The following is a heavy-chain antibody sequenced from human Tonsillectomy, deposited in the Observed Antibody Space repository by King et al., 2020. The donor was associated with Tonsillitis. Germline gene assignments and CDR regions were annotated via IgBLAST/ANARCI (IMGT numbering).Heavy chain of an antibody. V-gene: IGHV3-23*03. J-gene: IGHJ4*02. D-gene: IGHD3-10*01. Sequence: VQLVESGGGLVQPGGSLRLSCAASGFTFSSYAMSWVRQAPGKGLEWVSVIYSGSSSTYYADSVKGRFTISRDNSKNTLYLQMNSLRAEDTAVYYFAKTPYRATSSGFFDYWGQGTLVTVSS. CDR3: AKTPYRATSSGFFDY. CDR1: GFTFSSYA. CDR2: IYSGSSST.